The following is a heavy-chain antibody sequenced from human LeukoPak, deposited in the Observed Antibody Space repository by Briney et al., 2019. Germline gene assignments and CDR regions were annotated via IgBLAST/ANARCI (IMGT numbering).Heavy chain of an antibody. CDR3: ARGLGDSSGYYYSDN. CDR1: GGTFSSYA. J-gene: IGHJ4*02. CDR2: IIPIFGTG. V-gene: IGHV1-69*13. Sequence: SVKVSCKASGGTFSSYAVTWVRQAPGQGLEWMGGIIPIFGTGNYAQKFQGRVTITADESTSTAYMELSSLRSEDTAVYYCARGLGDSSGYYYSDNWGQGTLVTVSS. D-gene: IGHD3-22*01.